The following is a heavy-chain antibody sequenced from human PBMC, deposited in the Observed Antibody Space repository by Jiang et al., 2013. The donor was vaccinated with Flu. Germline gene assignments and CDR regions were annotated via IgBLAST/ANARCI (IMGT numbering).Heavy chain of an antibody. CDR2: ISSVGSST. J-gene: IGHJ4*02. CDR1: GFTFNIHA. Sequence: LVQPGGSLRLSCSASGFTFNIHAMTWVRQAPGKGPEWVSSISSVGSSTYYADSVRGRFTISRDSSNNALYLQMNSLRADDTAIYYCARVSGDYYLDYWGQGILVTVSS. D-gene: IGHD4/OR15-4a*01. CDR3: ARVSGDYYLDY. V-gene: IGHV3-23*01.